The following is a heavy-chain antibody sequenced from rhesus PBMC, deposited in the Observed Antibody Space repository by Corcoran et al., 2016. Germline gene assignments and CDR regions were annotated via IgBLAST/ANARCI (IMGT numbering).Heavy chain of an antibody. CDR3: ARDRVPSHYGLDS. CDR2: IYGSGST. CDR1: GGSISSSY. Sequence: QLQLQESGPGLVKPSETLSVTCAVSGGSISSSYWSWIRQAPGKGLEWIGYIYGSGSTYYNPSLKSRVTLSTDPSKNQVSLKLSSVTAADTAVYYCARDRVPSHYGLDSWGQGVVVTVSS. J-gene: IGHJ6*01. V-gene: IGHV4-169*02.